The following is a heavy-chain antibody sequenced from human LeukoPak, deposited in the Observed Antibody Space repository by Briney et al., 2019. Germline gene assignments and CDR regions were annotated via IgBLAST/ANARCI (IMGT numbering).Heavy chain of an antibody. J-gene: IGHJ4*02. V-gene: IGHV1-69-2*01. D-gene: IGHD6-6*01. Sequence: ASVNVSCKASGYTFTSYYMHWVRQAPGKGLEWMGRVGPEDGDTIYAEKFQDRVTITAHTSTDTVYMELRSLNSDDTAVYYCSINDLAPRPFDYWGQGTLVTVSS. CDR1: GYTFTSYY. CDR2: VGPEDGDT. CDR3: SINDLAPRPFDY.